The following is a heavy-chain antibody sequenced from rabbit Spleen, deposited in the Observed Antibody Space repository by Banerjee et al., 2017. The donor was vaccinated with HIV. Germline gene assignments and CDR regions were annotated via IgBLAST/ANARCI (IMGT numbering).Heavy chain of an antibody. CDR1: GVSLNDKDV. Sequence: LEESGGGLVKPEGSLTLTCKASGVSLNDKDVMCWVRQAPGKGLEWIACINIVTGKSVYATWAKGRFTISKTSSTTVTLQMTSLTVADTATYFCARVSETSGWGEDLWGPGTLVTVS. CDR3: ARVSETSGWGEDL. CDR2: INIVTGKS. D-gene: IGHD4-1*01. J-gene: IGHJ4*01. V-gene: IGHV1S45*01.